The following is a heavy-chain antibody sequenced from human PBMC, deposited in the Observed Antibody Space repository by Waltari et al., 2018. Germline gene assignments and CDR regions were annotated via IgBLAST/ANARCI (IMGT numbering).Heavy chain of an antibody. Sequence: QVQLVESGGGVVQPGRSLRLSCAASGFSFSSYAVNWVRQAPGKGLEWVAIISYDGRNKYYADSVKGRFTISRDNSKNTLYLQMNSLRAEDTAVYYCAKSIIIFDDYFSMDVWGEGTTVTISS. CDR3: AKSIIIFDDYFSMDV. CDR2: ISYDGRNK. J-gene: IGHJ6*03. V-gene: IGHV3-30*04. D-gene: IGHD3-3*02. CDR1: GFSFSSYA.